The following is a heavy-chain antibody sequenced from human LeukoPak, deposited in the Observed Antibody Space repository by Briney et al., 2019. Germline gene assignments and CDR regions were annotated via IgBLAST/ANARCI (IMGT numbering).Heavy chain of an antibody. D-gene: IGHD3-10*01. CDR2: ISYDGSNK. V-gene: IGHV3-30-3*01. Sequence: GRSLRLSCAASGFTFSSHVIHWVRQAPGKGLEWVAMISYDGSNKHHADSVKGRFTISRDNSKNTLYLQMNSLETEDTAVYYCAKDYYGSGSSSCGMDVWGQGTTVTVSS. CDR3: AKDYYGSGSSSCGMDV. CDR1: GFTFSSHV. J-gene: IGHJ6*02.